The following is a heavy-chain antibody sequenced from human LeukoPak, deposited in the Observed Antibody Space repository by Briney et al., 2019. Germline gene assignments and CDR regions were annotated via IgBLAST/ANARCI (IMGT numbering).Heavy chain of an antibody. D-gene: IGHD6-13*01. Sequence: SETLFLTCTVSGGSISSYYWSWIRQPPGKGLEWIGYIYYSGSTNYNPSLKSRVTISVDTSKNQFSLKLSSVTAADTAVYYCARETAAGTVDYWGQGTLVTVSS. V-gene: IGHV4-59*01. CDR2: IYYSGST. J-gene: IGHJ4*02. CDR1: GGSISSYY. CDR3: ARETAAGTVDY.